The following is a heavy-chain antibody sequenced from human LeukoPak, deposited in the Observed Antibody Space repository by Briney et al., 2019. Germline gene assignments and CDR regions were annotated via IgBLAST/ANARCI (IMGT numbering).Heavy chain of an antibody. J-gene: IGHJ4*02. D-gene: IGHD6-19*01. Sequence: SVKVSCKASGGTFSSYTISWVRQAPGQGLEWMGRIIPILGIANYAQKFQGRVTITADKPTSTAYMELSSLRSEDTAAYYCARDSEQWLVMGYFDYWGQGTLVTVSS. CDR2: IIPILGIA. V-gene: IGHV1-69*04. CDR1: GGTFSSYT. CDR3: ARDSEQWLVMGYFDY.